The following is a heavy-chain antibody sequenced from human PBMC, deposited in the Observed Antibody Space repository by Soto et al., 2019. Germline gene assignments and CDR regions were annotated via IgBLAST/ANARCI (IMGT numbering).Heavy chain of an antibody. Sequence: EVHLLDTGGGLVQPGGSLRLCCAASGFPFTNYAMSWLRQAPGKGLESVSVVDTSGSGTYYTDAVVGRFTISRDNSQNLLYLQMHSLRADDTAVYYCARGLSATTGCPDYWGQGTLVTVSA. CDR1: GFPFTNYA. CDR3: ARGLSATTGCPDY. CDR2: VDTSGSGT. D-gene: IGHD1-26*01. J-gene: IGHJ4*02. V-gene: IGHV3-23*05.